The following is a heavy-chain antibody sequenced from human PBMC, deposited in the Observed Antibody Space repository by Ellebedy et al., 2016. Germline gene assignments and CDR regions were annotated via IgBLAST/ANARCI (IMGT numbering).Heavy chain of an antibody. J-gene: IGHJ4*02. CDR3: ARDFPRDDILTGSSGCFDY. CDR1: GFTFSSYS. V-gene: IGHV3-48*02. CDR2: ISSSSSTI. D-gene: IGHD3-9*01. Sequence: GESLKISXAASGFTFSSYSMNWVRQAPGKGLEWVSYISSSSSTIYYADSVKGRFTISRDNAKNSLYLQMNSLRDEDTAVYYCARDFPRDDILTGSSGCFDYWGQGTLVTVSS.